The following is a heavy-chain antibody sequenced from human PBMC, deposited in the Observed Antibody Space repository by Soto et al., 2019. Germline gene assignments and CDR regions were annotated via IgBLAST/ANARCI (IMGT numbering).Heavy chain of an antibody. CDR2: IIPIFGTA. CDR3: ARGGVGVFDESSSSYAFDI. D-gene: IGHD3-22*01. Sequence: SVKVSCKASGGTFSSYAISWVRQAPGQGLEWMGGIIPIFGTANYAQKFQGRVTITADESTSTAYMELSSLRSEDTAVYYCARGGVGVFDESSSSYAFDIWGQGTMVTVSS. CDR1: GGTFSSYA. V-gene: IGHV1-69*13. J-gene: IGHJ3*02.